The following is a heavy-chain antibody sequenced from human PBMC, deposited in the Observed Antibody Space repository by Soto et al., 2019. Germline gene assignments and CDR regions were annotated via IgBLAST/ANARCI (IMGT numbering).Heavy chain of an antibody. CDR2: ILGSGASP. CDR3: AKGRGAPHYSEH. D-gene: IGHD3-10*01. CDR1: GFTFGTIG. J-gene: IGHJ1*01. Sequence: GGSLRLSCAASGFTFGTIGMDWVRQAPGQGLEWVSFILGSGASPLYADSVKGRFTISRDNSRNTLYLQMNSLTAGDTAVYFCAKGRGAPHYSEHWGRGTLVTVSS. V-gene: IGHV3-23*01.